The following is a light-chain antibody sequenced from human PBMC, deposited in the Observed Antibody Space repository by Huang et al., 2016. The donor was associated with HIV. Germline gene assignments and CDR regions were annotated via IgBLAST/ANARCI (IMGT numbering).Light chain of an antibody. CDR1: QSVSRSY. CDR2: GAS. CDR3: QQYGSSPRLT. V-gene: IGKV3-20*01. J-gene: IGKJ4*01. Sequence: EIVLTQSPGTLSLSPGERATLSCRASQSVSRSYLAWYQQKPGQAPRLLIYGASSRATGIPDRFSGSGSGTDFTLTISRLEPEDFAVYYCQQYGSSPRLTFGGGTKVEI.